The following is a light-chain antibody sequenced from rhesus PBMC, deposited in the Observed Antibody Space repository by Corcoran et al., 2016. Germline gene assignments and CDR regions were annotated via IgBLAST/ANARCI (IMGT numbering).Light chain of an antibody. CDR3: YQHSGGYS. J-gene: IGKJ2*01. CDR1: QSVSYY. Sequence: QVILTQSPATLSLSPGERATLSCRASQSVSYYLAWYQQKPGQAPRLLLYGASNRATGIPDRFSDSGSVTDFTLSISSLEPEDVGIYHCYQHSGGYSFGQGTEVEIK. CDR2: GAS. V-gene: IGKV3-10*01.